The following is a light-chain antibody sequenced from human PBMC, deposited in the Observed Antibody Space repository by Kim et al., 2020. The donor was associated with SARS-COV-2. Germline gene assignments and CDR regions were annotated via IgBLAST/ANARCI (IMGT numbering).Light chain of an antibody. V-gene: IGKV3-20*01. CDR1: QRSDSRF. CDR2: GAS. Sequence: APRENAPRSCSAHQRSDSRFLAGYQQNPGQAPRLLIYGASRRATGIPDRFSGSGSGTDFTLTISRLAPEDFAVYYCQQYGGTSYTFGQGTKLEI. CDR3: QQYGGTSYT. J-gene: IGKJ2*01.